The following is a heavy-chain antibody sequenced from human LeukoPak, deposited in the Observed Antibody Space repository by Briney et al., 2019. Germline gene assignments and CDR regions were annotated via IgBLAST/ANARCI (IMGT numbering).Heavy chain of an antibody. CDR2: TVAGYSET. D-gene: IGHD4-23*01. CDR1: GFTISGHA. J-gene: IGHJ4*02. V-gene: IGHV3-23*01. Sequence: QTGGSLRLSCVASGFTISGHAMCWVRQAPAKGLEWVSITVAGYSETHYADSVRGRFTISRDDSSNTLSLEMNSLRADDTGTYYCVKDFCRGGNCPFPFFDSWGQGTVVTVSS. CDR3: VKDFCRGGNCPFPFFDS.